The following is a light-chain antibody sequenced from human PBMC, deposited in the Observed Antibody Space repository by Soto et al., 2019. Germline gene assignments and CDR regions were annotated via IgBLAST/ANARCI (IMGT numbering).Light chain of an antibody. CDR3: TSYAGSSNFVV. CDR2: EVS. V-gene: IGLV2-8*01. J-gene: IGLJ2*01. CDR1: SSDVGGYNY. Sequence: QSVLTQPPSASGSPGQSVTISCTGTSSDVGGYNYVPWYQQHPGKAPKLMIYEVSKRPSGVPDRFSGSKSGNTASLTVSGLQAEDEADYYCTSYAGSSNFVVFGGGTKVTVL.